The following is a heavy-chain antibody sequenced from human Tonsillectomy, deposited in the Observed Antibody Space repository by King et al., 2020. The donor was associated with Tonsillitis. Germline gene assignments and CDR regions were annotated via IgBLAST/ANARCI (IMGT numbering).Heavy chain of an antibody. V-gene: IGHV1-18*04. CDR3: ATESLVVPPASHS. J-gene: IGHJ4*02. Sequence: HVQLVESGAEVKKPGASVKVSCKASGYTFNNYGFSWVRQAPGQGLEWMGWISAYNANTHYAQELQGRVTMTTDTSTSTAYMELRSLRSDDTAVYYCATESLVVPPASHSWGQGTLVTVSS. D-gene: IGHD2-2*01. CDR1: GYTFNNYG. CDR2: ISAYNANT.